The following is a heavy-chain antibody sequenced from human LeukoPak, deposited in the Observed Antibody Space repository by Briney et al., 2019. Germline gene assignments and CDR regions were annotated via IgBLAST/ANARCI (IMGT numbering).Heavy chain of an antibody. J-gene: IGHJ6*02. Sequence: PSETLSLTCTVSGGSISSYYWSWIRQPAGKGLEWIGRFYSGGSTDYNPSLKSRVTISLDTSKSQFSLKLRSVTAADTAVYYCARSGLDSRYYFGMDVWGQGTTVTVSS. D-gene: IGHD5-12*01. CDR3: ARSGLDSRYYFGMDV. CDR1: GGSISSYY. CDR2: FYSGGST. V-gene: IGHV4-4*07.